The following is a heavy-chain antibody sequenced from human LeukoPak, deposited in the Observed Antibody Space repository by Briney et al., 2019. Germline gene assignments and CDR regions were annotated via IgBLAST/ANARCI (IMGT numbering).Heavy chain of an antibody. CDR3: ARDAGGPYINSSEWFDP. D-gene: IGHD6-6*01. CDR2: INPRGGST. Sequence: ASVKVSCKASRYTFTSYYMHWVRQAPGQGLEWMGIINPRGGSTSYALKFQGRVTMTRDMSKSTVYMELSSLRSEDTAVYYCARDAGGPYINSSEWFDPWGQGTLVTVSS. V-gene: IGHV1-46*01. J-gene: IGHJ5*02. CDR1: RYTFTSYY.